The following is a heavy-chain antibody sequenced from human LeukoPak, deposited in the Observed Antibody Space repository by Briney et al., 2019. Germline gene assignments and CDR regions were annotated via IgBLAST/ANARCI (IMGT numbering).Heavy chain of an antibody. J-gene: IGHJ4*02. Sequence: GGSLRLSCAASGFTFSSYWMSWVRQAPGKGLEWVANIKQDGSGKYYVDSVKGRFTISRDNAKNSLYLQMNSLRAEDTAVYYCARGYMVRGVIIPFWGQGTLVTVPS. CDR2: IKQDGSGK. D-gene: IGHD3-10*01. CDR1: GFTFSSYW. V-gene: IGHV3-7*01. CDR3: ARGYMVRGVIIPF.